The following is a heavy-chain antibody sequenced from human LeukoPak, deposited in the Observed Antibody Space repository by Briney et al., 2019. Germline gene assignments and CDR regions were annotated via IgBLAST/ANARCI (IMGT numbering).Heavy chain of an antibody. CDR1: GGTFSSYA. V-gene: IGHV1-69*13. CDR3: ASGGNIVVVPAAIRGGGGWFDP. CDR2: IILIFGTA. Sequence: ASVKVSCKASGGTFSSYAISWVRQAPGQGLEWMGGIILIFGTANYAQKFQGRVTITADESTSTAYMELSSLRSEDTAVYYCASGGNIVVVPAAIRGGGGWFDPWGQGTLVTVSS. D-gene: IGHD2-2*01. J-gene: IGHJ5*02.